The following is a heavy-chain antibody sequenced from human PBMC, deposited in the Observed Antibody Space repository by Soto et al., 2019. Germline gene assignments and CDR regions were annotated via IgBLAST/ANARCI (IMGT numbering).Heavy chain of an antibody. CDR2: IIPIFGTA. J-gene: IGHJ6*02. CDR3: ARRDTYYDILTGRYYYGMDV. Sequence: GTSVKLSCEACGGSFRSYAISWVRQAPRQGLEWMGGIIPIFGTANYAQKFQGRVTITADESTSTAYMELSSLRSEDTAVYYCARRDTYYDILTGRYYYGMDVWGQGTTVTVSS. CDR1: GGSFRSYA. D-gene: IGHD3-9*01. V-gene: IGHV1-69*13.